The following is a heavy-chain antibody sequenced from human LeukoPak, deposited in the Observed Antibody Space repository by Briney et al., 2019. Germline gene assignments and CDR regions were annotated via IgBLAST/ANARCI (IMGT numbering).Heavy chain of an antibody. CDR3: ARAVAGPGGDY. D-gene: IGHD6-19*01. V-gene: IGHV3-7*01. CDR1: GFTFSTSW. J-gene: IGHJ4*02. CDR2: IKKDGSET. Sequence: GGSLRLSCAASGFTFSTSWMSWVRQVPGKGLEWVANIKKDGSETYYVDSVKGRFTISRDNSKNTLYLQMNSLRAEDTAVYYCARAVAGPGGDYWGQGTLVTVSS.